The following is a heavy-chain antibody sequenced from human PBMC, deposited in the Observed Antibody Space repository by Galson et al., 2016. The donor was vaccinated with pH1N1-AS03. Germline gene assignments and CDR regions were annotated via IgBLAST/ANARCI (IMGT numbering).Heavy chain of an antibody. CDR3: ARGYDDSGPDDHRLFDS. Sequence: SLRLSCAASGFSFSSYAMSWVRQAPGKGLEWVANIKPDGSEKYYVDSVKGRFTISRDNAKNMLYLQMNSLRADDAAVYYCARGYDDSGPDDHRLFDSWGQGTQVTVSS. CDR2: IKPDGSEK. J-gene: IGHJ5*01. D-gene: IGHD3-22*01. V-gene: IGHV3-7*01. CDR1: GFSFSSYA.